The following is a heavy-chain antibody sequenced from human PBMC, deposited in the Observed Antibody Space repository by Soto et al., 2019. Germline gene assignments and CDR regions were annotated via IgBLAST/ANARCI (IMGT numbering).Heavy chain of an antibody. V-gene: IGHV4-31*03. CDR1: GGSISSAGYY. J-gene: IGHJ5*02. D-gene: IGHD1-7*01. CDR2: IYYGGST. CDR3: ARGRDWNYVASPNWFDP. Sequence: TLSLTCTVSGGSISSAGYYWSWIRQHLGQVLEWIGYIYYGGSTYYNPSLKSRVTISVDTSKNQFSLKLSSVTAADTAVYYCARGRDWNYVASPNWFDPWGQGTLVTVSS.